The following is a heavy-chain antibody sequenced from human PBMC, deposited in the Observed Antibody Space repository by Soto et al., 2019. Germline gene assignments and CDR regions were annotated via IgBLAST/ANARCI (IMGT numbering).Heavy chain of an antibody. J-gene: IGHJ6*02. V-gene: IGHV1-69*06. Sequence: QVQLVQSGAEVKKPWSSVKVSCKASGGTFSNHAISWVRQAPGQGLEWMGGIMPLYGSANYAQKFQGRVTITADTSTNTAYMELTSLRSEDTAVYYCARGDDFDYYYSMDVWGQGTTVTVSS. CDR3: ARGDDFDYYYSMDV. CDR1: GGTFSNHA. CDR2: IMPLYGSA. D-gene: IGHD3-16*01.